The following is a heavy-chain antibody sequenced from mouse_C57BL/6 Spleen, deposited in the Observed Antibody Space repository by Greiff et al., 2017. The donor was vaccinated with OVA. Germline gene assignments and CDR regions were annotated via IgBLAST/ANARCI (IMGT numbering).Heavy chain of an antibody. D-gene: IGHD1-1*01. V-gene: IGHV1-82*01. Sequence: QVQLKQSGPELVKPGASVKISCKASGYAFSSSWMNWVKQRPGKGLEWIGRIYPGDGDTNYNGKFKGKATLTADKSSSTAYMQLSSLTSEDSAVYFCAPITTVVATKAMDYWGQGTSVTVSS. CDR3: APITTVVATKAMDY. J-gene: IGHJ4*01. CDR2: IYPGDGDT. CDR1: GYAFSSSW.